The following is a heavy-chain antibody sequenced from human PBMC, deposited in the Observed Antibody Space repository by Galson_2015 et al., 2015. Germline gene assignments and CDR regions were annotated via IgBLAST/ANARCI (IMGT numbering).Heavy chain of an antibody. D-gene: IGHD5-12*01. CDR2: IWYDGSNK. CDR3: ARDRKGYILDGMDV. CDR1: GFTFSSYG. V-gene: IGHV3-33*01. Sequence: SLRLSCAASGFTFSSYGMHWVRQAPGKGLEWVAVIWYDGSNKYYADSVKGRFTISRDNSKNTLYLQMNSLRAEDTAVYYCARDRKGYILDGMDVWGQGTTVTVSS. J-gene: IGHJ6*02.